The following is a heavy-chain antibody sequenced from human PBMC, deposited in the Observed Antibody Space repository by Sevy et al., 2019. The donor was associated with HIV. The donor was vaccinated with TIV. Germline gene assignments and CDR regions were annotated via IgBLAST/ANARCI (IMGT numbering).Heavy chain of an antibody. V-gene: IGHV1-69*13. D-gene: IGHD5-12*01. CDR2: IIPIFGTA. Sequence: ASVKVSCKASGGTFSSYAISWVRQAPGQGLEWMGRIIPIFGTANYAQKFQGRVTITADESTSTAYMELSSLRSEDTAVYYCARDLTEMATIRDYYYYYMDVWGKGTTVTVSS. CDR3: ARDLTEMATIRDYYYYYMDV. J-gene: IGHJ6*03. CDR1: GGTFSSYA.